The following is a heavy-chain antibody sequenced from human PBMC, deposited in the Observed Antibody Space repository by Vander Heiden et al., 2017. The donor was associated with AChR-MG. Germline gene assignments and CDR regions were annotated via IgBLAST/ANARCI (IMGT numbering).Heavy chain of an antibody. CDR1: EITFSSYA. Sequence: QVQLVESGGGAVQPGRSVRPAWAASEITFSSYAIHSVRQAPGKGLEWVAVISSDGFNKYYADSVKGRFTISRDNSKNTLYLLMNSLRAEDTVVYYCARGGYSSTWYSDYWGQGTLVTVSS. CDR2: ISSDGFNK. D-gene: IGHD2-2*01. J-gene: IGHJ4*02. CDR3: ARGGYSSTWYSDY. V-gene: IGHV3-30-3*01.